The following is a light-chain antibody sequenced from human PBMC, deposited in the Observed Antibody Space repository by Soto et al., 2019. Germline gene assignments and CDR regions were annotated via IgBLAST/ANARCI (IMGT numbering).Light chain of an antibody. Sequence: EIVLTQSPATLSLSPGESITLSCRTSQSVSTYFAWYQQKPGRAPRLLIYDASNRATGIPARFIGSGSGTDFTLTISSLEPEDFAVYYCEERSNWPITFGQGRRLEIK. CDR3: EERSNWPIT. J-gene: IGKJ5*01. CDR2: DAS. CDR1: QSVSTY. V-gene: IGKV3-11*01.